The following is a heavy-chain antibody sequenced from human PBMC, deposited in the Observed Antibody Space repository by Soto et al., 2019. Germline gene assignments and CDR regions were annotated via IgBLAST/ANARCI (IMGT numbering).Heavy chain of an antibody. CDR2: IDPSDSYT. CDR1: GYSFTSYW. CDR3: ARIAAAYYDYYGMDV. Sequence: GESLKISCKGSGYSFTSYWISWVRQMPGKGLEWMGRIDPSDSYTNYSPSFQGHVTISADKSISTAYLQWSSLKASDTAMYYCARIAAAYYDYYGMDVWGQGTTVTVSS. V-gene: IGHV5-10-1*01. J-gene: IGHJ6*02. D-gene: IGHD6-13*01.